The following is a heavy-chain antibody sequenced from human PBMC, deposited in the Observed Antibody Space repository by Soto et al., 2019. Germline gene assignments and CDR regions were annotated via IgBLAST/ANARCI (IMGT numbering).Heavy chain of an antibody. V-gene: IGHV1-69*13. D-gene: IGHD2-2*01. CDR3: ARDLSPRDIVVVPAAMGARYYYHYGMDV. CDR2: IIPIFGTA. CDR1: GGTFSSYA. Sequence: SVKVSCKASGGTFSSYAISWVRQAPGQGLEWMGGIIPIFGTANYAQKFQGRVTITADESTSTAYMELSSLRSEDTAVYYCARDLSPRDIVVVPAAMGARYYYHYGMDVWGQGTTVTVS. J-gene: IGHJ6*02.